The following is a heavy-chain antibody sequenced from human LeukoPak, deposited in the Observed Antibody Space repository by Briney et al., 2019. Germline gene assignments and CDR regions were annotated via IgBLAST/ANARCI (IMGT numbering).Heavy chain of an antibody. D-gene: IGHD2-8*02. CDR3: ARDQIYCTGGYCYFDY. CDR1: GFTFSSYW. J-gene: IGHJ4*02. V-gene: IGHV3-74*01. CDR2: INSDGSST. Sequence: PGGSLRLSCAASGFTFSSYWMHWVRQAPGKGLVWVSRINSDGSSTSYADSVRGRFTISRDNAKNTLYLQMNSLRAEDTAVYYCARDQIYCTGGYCYFDYWGQGTLVTVSS.